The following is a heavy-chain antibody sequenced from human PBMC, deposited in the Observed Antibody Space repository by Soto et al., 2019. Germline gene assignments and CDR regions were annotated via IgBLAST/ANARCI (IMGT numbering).Heavy chain of an antibody. Sequence: PGGSLRLSCAASGFTFSSYGMHWVRQAPGKGLEWVAVISYDGSNKYYADSVKGRFTISRDNSKNTLYLQMNSLRAEDTAVYYCAKDSNSIYYDYVWGSYRDKYYFDYWGQGTLVTVSS. V-gene: IGHV3-30*18. CDR2: ISYDGSNK. D-gene: IGHD3-16*02. J-gene: IGHJ4*02. CDR3: AKDSNSIYYDYVWGSYRDKYYFDY. CDR1: GFTFSSYG.